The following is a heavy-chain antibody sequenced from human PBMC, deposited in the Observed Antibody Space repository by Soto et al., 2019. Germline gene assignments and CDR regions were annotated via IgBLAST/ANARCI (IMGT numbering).Heavy chain of an antibody. CDR2: IFSNDEK. Sequence: QVTLKESGPVLVKPTETLTLTCTVSGFSLSNVRMGVSWIRQPPGKALEWLAYIFSNDEKSYSTSLKSKLTIAKGTSKSQVVLTITNMDPVDPATYYCARHVTGVGARPLDYWGQGTPVTVSS. J-gene: IGHJ4*02. V-gene: IGHV2-26*01. CDR1: GFSLSNVRMG. CDR3: ARHVTGVGARPLDY. D-gene: IGHD1-26*01.